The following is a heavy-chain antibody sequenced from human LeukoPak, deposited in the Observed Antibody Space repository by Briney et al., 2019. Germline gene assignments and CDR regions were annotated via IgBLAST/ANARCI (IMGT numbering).Heavy chain of an antibody. CDR2: ITSSSSTT. V-gene: IGHV3-48*02. CDR3: ARNSVEAANFDY. J-gene: IGHJ4*02. Sequence: GGSLRLSCAASGFTFNSYGMNWVRQAPGKGLEWVSYITSSSSTTHYADSVKGRFTISRDNAKNSLYLQMNSLRDEDTAVYYCARNSVEAANFDYWGQGTLVTVSS. D-gene: IGHD2-15*01. CDR1: GFTFNSYG.